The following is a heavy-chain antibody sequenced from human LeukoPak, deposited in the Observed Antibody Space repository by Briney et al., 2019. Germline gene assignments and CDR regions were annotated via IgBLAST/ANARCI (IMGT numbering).Heavy chain of an antibody. D-gene: IGHD2-2*02. V-gene: IGHV4-34*01. CDR3: ARVGLYCSSTSCYNDLEVFDY. Sequence: PSETLSLTCAVYGGSFSGYYWSWIRQPPGKGLEWIGEINHSGSTNYNPSLKSRVTISVDTSKNQFSLKLSSVTAADTAVYYCARVGLYCSSTSCYNDLEVFDYWGQGTLVTVSS. CDR1: GGSFSGYY. J-gene: IGHJ4*02. CDR2: INHSGST.